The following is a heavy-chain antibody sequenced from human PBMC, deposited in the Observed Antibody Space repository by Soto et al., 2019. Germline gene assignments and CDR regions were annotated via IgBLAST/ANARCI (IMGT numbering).Heavy chain of an antibody. V-gene: IGHV5-51*01. D-gene: IGHD2-15*01. Sequence: GEALKISCQGSGYSFADSWIGWVRQVPGRGLEWVGIIYPGYSDIRYRPSFQGRVTISADKSVNTAYLQWSSLRASDTAIYYCARPPGSGTLFANWGQGTPVTISS. CDR2: IYPGYSDI. CDR3: ARPPGSGTLFAN. J-gene: IGHJ4*02. CDR1: GYSFADSW.